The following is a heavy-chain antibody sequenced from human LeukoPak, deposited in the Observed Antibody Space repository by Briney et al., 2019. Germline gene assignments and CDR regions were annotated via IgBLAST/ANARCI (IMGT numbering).Heavy chain of an antibody. CDR1: GFTFSSYG. D-gene: IGHD2-8*01. J-gene: IGHJ4*02. Sequence: GGSLRLSCAASGFTFSSYGMHWVRQAPGKGLEWVAVISYDGSNKYYADSVKGRFTISRDNSKNTLYLQMNSLRAEDTAVYYCAKMTDIVLMVYAPYYFDYWGQGTLVTVSS. CDR3: AKMTDIVLMVYAPYYFDY. CDR2: ISYDGSNK. V-gene: IGHV3-30*18.